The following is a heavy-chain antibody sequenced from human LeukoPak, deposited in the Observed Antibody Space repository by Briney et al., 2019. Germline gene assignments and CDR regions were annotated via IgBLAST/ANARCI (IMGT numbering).Heavy chain of an antibody. Sequence: SVKVSFKASGYTFTGYYRHWVRQAPGQGLEGMGWSNPNSGGTNYAHKFQDRVPMRRDSSIRTAYMEMRRLRSDATAVYYCARENTVYATELVGHYYFDYWGQGTLVTVSS. CDR1: GYTFTGYY. D-gene: IGHD2-8*01. J-gene: IGHJ4*02. CDR3: ARENTVYATELVGHYYFDY. CDR2: SNPNSGGT. V-gene: IGHV1-2*02.